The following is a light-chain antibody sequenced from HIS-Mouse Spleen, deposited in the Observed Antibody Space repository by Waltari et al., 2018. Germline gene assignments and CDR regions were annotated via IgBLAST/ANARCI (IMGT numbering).Light chain of an antibody. CDR2: SNN. V-gene: IGLV1-44*01. J-gene: IGLJ1*01. CDR3: AAWDDSLNGNYV. CDR1: SSNIGSNT. Sequence: QSVLTQPPSASGTPGQRVTISCSGSSSNIGSNTVNWYQQLQGTAPKLLIYSNNRRPSGVPDRFSGSKSGTSASLAISGLQSEDEADYYCAAWDDSLNGNYVFGTGTKVTVL.